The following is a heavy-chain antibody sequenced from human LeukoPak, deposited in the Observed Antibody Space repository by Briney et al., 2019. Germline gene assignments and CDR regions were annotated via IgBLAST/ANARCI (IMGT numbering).Heavy chain of an antibody. D-gene: IGHD2-15*01. V-gene: IGHV1-46*01. J-gene: IGHJ5*02. Sequence: ASVKVSCKASGYTFTSYYMHWVRQAPGQGLEWMGIINPSGGSTRYAQKFQGRVTMTRDMSTSTVYMELSSLRSEDTAVYYCARAPDCSGGSLGSCYSGLNWFDPWGQGTLVTVSS. CDR1: GYTFTSYY. CDR2: INPSGGST. CDR3: ARAPDCSGGSLGSCYSGLNWFDP.